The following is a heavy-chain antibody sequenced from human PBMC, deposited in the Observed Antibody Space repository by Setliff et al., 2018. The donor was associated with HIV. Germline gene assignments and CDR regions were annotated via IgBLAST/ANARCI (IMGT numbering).Heavy chain of an antibody. V-gene: IGHV1-69-2*01. CDR1: GYTFTDYY. CDR3: ATGPPLSSGWSQGAFDI. CDR2: VDPEDGET. J-gene: IGHJ3*02. Sequence: GASVKVSCKASGYTFTDYYMHWVQQAPGKGLEWMGRVDPEDGETIYAEKFQGRVTITADTSTDTAYMELSSLRSEDTAVYYSATGPPLSSGWSQGAFDIWGQGTMVTVSS. D-gene: IGHD6-19*01.